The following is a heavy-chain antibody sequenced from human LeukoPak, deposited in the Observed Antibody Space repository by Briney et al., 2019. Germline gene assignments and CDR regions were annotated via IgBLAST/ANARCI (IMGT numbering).Heavy chain of an antibody. Sequence: GGSLRLSCAASGFTFSSYAKSWVRQAPGKGLEWVSAISGSGGSTYYADSVKGRFTISRDNSKNTLYLQMNSLRAEDTAVYYCAKDILTTGAYSSGWLGDYWGQGTLVTVSS. D-gene: IGHD6-19*01. CDR3: AKDILTTGAYSSGWLGDY. CDR1: GFTFSSYA. CDR2: ISGSGGST. J-gene: IGHJ4*02. V-gene: IGHV3-23*01.